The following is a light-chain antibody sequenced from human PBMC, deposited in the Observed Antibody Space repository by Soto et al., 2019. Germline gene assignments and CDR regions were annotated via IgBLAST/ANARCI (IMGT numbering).Light chain of an antibody. CDR3: QQSYSVPYI. CDR1: QSISSY. J-gene: IGKJ2*01. CDR2: AAF. Sequence: DIPMTQSLASLSAFVGDRVTITCRASQSISSYLNWYQQKPGKAPKLLIYAAFTLQSGVPSRFSGSGSGTDFTLTISSLQPEDFATYYCQQSYSVPYIFGQGTKLEIK. V-gene: IGKV1-39*01.